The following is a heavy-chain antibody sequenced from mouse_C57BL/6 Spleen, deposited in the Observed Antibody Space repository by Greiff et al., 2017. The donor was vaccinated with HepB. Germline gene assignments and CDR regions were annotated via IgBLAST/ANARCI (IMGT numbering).Heavy chain of an antibody. J-gene: IGHJ3*01. V-gene: IGHV1-82*01. CDR3: ARRAYYYGSSYEGFAY. CDR2: IYPGDGDT. Sequence: VQLQQSGPELVKPGASVKISCKASGYAFSSSWMNWVKQRPGKGLEWIGRIYPGDGDTNYTGKFKGKATLTADKSSSTAYMQLSSLTSEDSAVYFCARRAYYYGSSYEGFAYWGQGTLVTVSA. CDR1: GYAFSSSW. D-gene: IGHD1-1*01.